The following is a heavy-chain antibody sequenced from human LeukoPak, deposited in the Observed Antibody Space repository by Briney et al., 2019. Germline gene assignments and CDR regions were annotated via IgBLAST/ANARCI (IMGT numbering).Heavy chain of an antibody. J-gene: IGHJ3*02. CDR2: IGRDGSTK. Sequence: GGSLRLSCAASGFTFSISGMHWVRQAPGEGLEWVAFIGRDGSTKYYADSVKGRFTISGDNSKNTLYLQMNSLRAEDTAVYYCAKDGTIFGVVEDAFDIWGQGTMVTVSS. D-gene: IGHD3-3*01. CDR1: GFTFSISG. V-gene: IGHV3-30*02. CDR3: AKDGTIFGVVEDAFDI.